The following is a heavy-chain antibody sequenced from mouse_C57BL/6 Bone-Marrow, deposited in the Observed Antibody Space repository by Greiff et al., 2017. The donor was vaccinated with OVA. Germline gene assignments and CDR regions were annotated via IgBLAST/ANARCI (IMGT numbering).Heavy chain of an antibody. D-gene: IGHD1-1*01. J-gene: IGHJ1*03. V-gene: IGHV1-80*01. CDR2: IYPGDGDT. CDR1: GYAFSSYW. Sequence: QVQLQQSGAELVKPGASVKISCKASGYAFSSYWMNWVKQRPGKGLEWIGQIYPGDGDTNYNGKFKGKATLTADKSSSTAYMQLSSLTSEDSAVYFCARSGGSSSHWYFDVWGTGTTVTVSS. CDR3: ARSGGSSSHWYFDV.